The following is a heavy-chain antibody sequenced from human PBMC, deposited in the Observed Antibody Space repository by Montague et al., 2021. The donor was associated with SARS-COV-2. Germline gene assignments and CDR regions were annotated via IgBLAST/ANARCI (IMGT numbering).Heavy chain of an antibody. J-gene: IGHJ4*02. CDR3: ATLTQSNGDF. CDR1: GGSISSSSYY. CDR2: VYSSGTT. Sequence: SETLPLTCTVSGGSISSSSYYWGWIRQPPGKRLEWLGYVYSSGTTNYNPSLNSRIAISVDTSKNQFSLRLDSVTAADTAIYYCATLTQSNGDFWGQGALVTVS. V-gene: IGHV4-61*05. D-gene: IGHD4/OR15-4a*01.